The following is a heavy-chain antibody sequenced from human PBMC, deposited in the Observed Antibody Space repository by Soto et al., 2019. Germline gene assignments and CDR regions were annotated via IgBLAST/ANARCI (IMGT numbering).Heavy chain of an antibody. CDR3: ARDRGRYCPTSSCPKGSYYGVDV. D-gene: IGHD2-8*01. Sequence: XTLSLPCTVSVXSLSSYDWSWIRQTAGKGLELSGRIYPSGSANYNPSFKSRVTMSVDTSKNQFSLKLSSVTAADTAVSYCARDRGRYCPTSSCPKGSYYGVDVWGQGTTVTVSS. CDR1: VXSLSSYD. CDR2: IYPSGSA. V-gene: IGHV4-4*07. J-gene: IGHJ6*02.